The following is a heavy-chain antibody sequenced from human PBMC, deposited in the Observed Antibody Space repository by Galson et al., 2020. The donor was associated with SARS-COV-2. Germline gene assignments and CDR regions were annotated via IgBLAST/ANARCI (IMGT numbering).Heavy chain of an antibody. V-gene: IGHV3-48*03. CDR2: ISSSSTSA. CDR3: ARVQTPDWCFDF. J-gene: IGHJ2*01. Sequence: GGSLRLSCAASGFTFSSYEMNWVRQAPGKGLEWVSYISSSSTSALYADSVKGRFTISRDNAKNSLYLQMNSLRAEDTAVYYCARVQTPDWCFDFWGRGTLVTVSS. CDR1: GFTFSSYE.